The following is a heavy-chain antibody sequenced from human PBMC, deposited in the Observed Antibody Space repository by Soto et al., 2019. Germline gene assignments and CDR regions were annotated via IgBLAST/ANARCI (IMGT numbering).Heavy chain of an antibody. Sequence: GGSLRLSCAASGFTFSSYSMNWVRQAPGKGLEWVSSISSSSSYIYYADSVKGRFTISRDNAKNSLYLQMNSLRAEDTAVYYCARDFLWSGYNLYYMDVWGKGTTVTVSS. D-gene: IGHD3-3*01. CDR1: GFTFSSYS. CDR3: ARDFLWSGYNLYYMDV. J-gene: IGHJ6*03. CDR2: ISSSSSYI. V-gene: IGHV3-21*01.